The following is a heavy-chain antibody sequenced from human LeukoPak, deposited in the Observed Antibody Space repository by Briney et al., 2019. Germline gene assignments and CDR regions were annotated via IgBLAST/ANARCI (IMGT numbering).Heavy chain of an antibody. CDR3: ASRSPVVVVAGSTDY. Sequence: PGGSLRLSCAASGFTFSSYEMNWVRQAPGKGLEGVSYISSSGSTIYYADSVKGRFTISRDNAKNSQYLQMNSLRAEDTAVYYCASRSPVVVVAGSTDYWGQGTLVTVSS. V-gene: IGHV3-48*03. CDR1: GFTFSSYE. J-gene: IGHJ4*02. CDR2: ISSSGSTI. D-gene: IGHD2-15*01.